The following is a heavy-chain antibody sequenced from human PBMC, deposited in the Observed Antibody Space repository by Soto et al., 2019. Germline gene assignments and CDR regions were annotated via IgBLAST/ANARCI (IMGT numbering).Heavy chain of an antibody. V-gene: IGHV4-59*08. CDR3: ARLSSSWYFDL. Sequence: PSETLSLTCTVSGGSISSYYWSWIRQPPGKGLEWIGYIYYSGSTNYNPSLKSRVTISVDTSKNQFSLKLSSVTAADTAVYYCARLSSSWYFDLWGHGTLVTVSS. J-gene: IGHJ2*01. CDR2: IYYSGST. CDR1: GGSISSYY. D-gene: IGHD6-13*01.